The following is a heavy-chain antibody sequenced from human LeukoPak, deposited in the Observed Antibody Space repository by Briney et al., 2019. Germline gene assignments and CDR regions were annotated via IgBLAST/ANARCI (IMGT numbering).Heavy chain of an antibody. V-gene: IGHV3-23*01. D-gene: IGHD3-10*01. CDR1: GFTFSSYA. J-gene: IGHJ4*02. Sequence: PGGSLRLSCAASGFTFSSYAMSWVRQAPGKGLEWVSAISGSGGSTYYADSVKGRFTISRDNSKNTLYLQMNSLRAEDTAVYYCARDFPMVRGVPTDYWGQGTLVTVSS. CDR2: ISGSGGST. CDR3: ARDFPMVRGVPTDY.